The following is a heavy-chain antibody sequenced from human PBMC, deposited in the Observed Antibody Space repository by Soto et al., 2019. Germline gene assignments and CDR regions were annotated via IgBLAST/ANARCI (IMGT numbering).Heavy chain of an antibody. V-gene: IGHV1-46*01. Sequence: ASLRASCKASGYSLTGYYMHWARQAPGQGLEWMGIINPSGGSTSYAQKFQGRVTMTRDTSTSTVYMELSSLRSEDTAVYYCAREAYYYDSSGYHDYWGEGTLVTVSS. CDR1: GYSLTGYY. J-gene: IGHJ4*02. CDR3: AREAYYYDSSGYHDY. D-gene: IGHD3-22*01. CDR2: INPSGGST.